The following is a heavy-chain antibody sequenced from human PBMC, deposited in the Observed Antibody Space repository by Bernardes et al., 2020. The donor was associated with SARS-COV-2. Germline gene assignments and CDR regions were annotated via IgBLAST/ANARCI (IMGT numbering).Heavy chain of an antibody. CDR2: IIPILGIA. Sequence: SVKVSCKASGGTFSSYTISWVRQAPGQGLEWMGRIIPILGIANYAQKFQGRVTITADKSTSTAYMELSSLRSEDTAVYYCARAFIAVAGNWYFDLWGRGTLVTVSS. D-gene: IGHD6-19*01. CDR1: GGTFSSYT. CDR3: ARAFIAVAGNWYFDL. V-gene: IGHV1-69*02. J-gene: IGHJ2*01.